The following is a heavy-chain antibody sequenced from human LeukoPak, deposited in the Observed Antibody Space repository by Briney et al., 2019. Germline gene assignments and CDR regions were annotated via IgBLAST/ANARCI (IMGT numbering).Heavy chain of an antibody. D-gene: IGHD3-10*01. CDR2: GHYTGST. V-gene: IGHV4-59*01. CDR3: ARWGEHSALRVHAFDI. Sequence: SETLSLTCTVSGDSINSYYWNWIRQPPGKGLEWIGYGHYTGSTYKNPSLNSRVAFSVDTSKNQFSLKLSSVTAADTAVYYCARWGEHSALRVHAFDIWGQGTMVTVSS. J-gene: IGHJ3*02. CDR1: GDSINSYY.